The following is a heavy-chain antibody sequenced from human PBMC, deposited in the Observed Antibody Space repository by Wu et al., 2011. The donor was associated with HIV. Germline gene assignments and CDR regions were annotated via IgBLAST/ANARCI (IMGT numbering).Heavy chain of an antibody. D-gene: IGHD4-17*01. CDR3: ARDPSRGTVTTLLVYFDY. CDR1: GYTFTSYY. Sequence: QVQLVQSGAEVKKPGASVKVSCKASGYTFTSYYMHWVRQAPGQGLEWMGIINPSGGSTSYAQKFQGRVTMTRDTSTSTVYMELSSLRSEDTAVYYCARDPSRGTVTTLLVYFDYWGQGTLVTVSS. CDR2: INPSGGST. J-gene: IGHJ4*02. V-gene: IGHV1-46*01.